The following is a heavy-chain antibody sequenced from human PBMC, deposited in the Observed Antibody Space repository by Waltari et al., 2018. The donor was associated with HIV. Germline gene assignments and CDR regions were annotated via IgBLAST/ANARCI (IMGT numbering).Heavy chain of an antibody. V-gene: IGHV1-2*02. Sequence: QVQLVQSGAEVKEPGASVRVSCKGSGYTFSDYYIHWVRQAPGQGLEWRGWINPNSGGKNYEQKLQGRVTRTRDTSISAVYMEVKGLTYDDTAVYYCARPAVAGTGWFDSWGRGTLVTVSS. CDR3: ARPAVAGTGWFDS. CDR2: INPNSGGK. D-gene: IGHD6-19*01. CDR1: GYTFSDYY. J-gene: IGHJ5*01.